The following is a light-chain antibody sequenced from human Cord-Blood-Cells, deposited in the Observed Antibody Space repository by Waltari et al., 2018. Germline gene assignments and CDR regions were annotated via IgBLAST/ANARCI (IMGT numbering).Light chain of an antibody. J-gene: IGKJ1*01. CDR1: QSVLYSSNNKNY. Sequence: DIVMTQSPDSLAVSLGDRATINCKSSQSVLYSSNNKNYFTWYQQKPGQPPKLLIYWASTRESGVPDRFSGSGSGTDFTLTISSLQAEDVAVYYCQQYYSTPWTFGQGIKVEIK. CDR3: QQYYSTPWT. CDR2: WAS. V-gene: IGKV4-1*01.